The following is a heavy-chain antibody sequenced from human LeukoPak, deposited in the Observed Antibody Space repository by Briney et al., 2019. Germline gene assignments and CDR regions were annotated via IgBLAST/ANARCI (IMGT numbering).Heavy chain of an antibody. V-gene: IGHV1-46*01. Sequence: GASVKVSCKASGYTFTSYYMHWVRQAPGQGLEWMGIINPSGGSTSYAQKFQGRVTMTRDMSTSTVYMELSSLRSEDTAVYYCARGGVNSGSYYPHDAFDIWGQGTMVTVSS. J-gene: IGHJ3*02. D-gene: IGHD1-26*01. CDR3: ARGGVNSGSYYPHDAFDI. CDR1: GYTFTSYY. CDR2: INPSGGST.